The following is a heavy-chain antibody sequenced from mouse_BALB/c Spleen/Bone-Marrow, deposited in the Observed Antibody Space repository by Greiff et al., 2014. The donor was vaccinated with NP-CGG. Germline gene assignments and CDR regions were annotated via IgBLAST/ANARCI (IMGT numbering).Heavy chain of an antibody. CDR1: GYTFTDYY. J-gene: IGHJ4*01. D-gene: IGHD2-3*01. Sequence: VQLQQSGAELARPGASVKLSCKASGYTFTDYYINWVKQRTGLGLEWIGEIYPGSGNTYYNEKFKGKATLTADKSSSTAYMQLSSLTSEDSAVYFCARSGDGCPRDAMDYWGQGTSVTVSS. V-gene: IGHV1-77*01. CDR2: IYPGSGNT. CDR3: ARSGDGCPRDAMDY.